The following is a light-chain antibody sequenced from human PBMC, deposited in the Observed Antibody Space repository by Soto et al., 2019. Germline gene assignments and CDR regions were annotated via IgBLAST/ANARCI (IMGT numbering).Light chain of an antibody. J-gene: IGLJ1*01. CDR1: SSDVGAYNY. V-gene: IGLV2-11*01. CDR2: DVS. CDR3: CSYVLTYTPLYV. Sequence: QSALTQPRSVSGSPGQSVTISCTGTSSDVGAYNYVSWYQQHPGKAPKLMIYDVSKRPSGVPDRFSGSTSGNTASLTISGLQAEDEADYYCCSYVLTYTPLYVFGTGTKLTVL.